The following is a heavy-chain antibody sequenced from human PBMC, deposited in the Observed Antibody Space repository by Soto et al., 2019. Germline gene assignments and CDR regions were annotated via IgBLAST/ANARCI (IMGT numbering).Heavy chain of an antibody. V-gene: IGHV1-8*01. D-gene: IGHD3-10*01. Sequence: QVQLVQSGAEVKKPGASVKVSCKASGYAFTTYDINWVRQATGQGREWMGWMNPNSGHTVYAKKFQGRVTVTRDTSINTAYMELRSLRSEDTAVYYCARVSMWIGGYGMDGWGQGTRVTVSS. CDR1: GYAFTTYD. CDR2: MNPNSGHT. J-gene: IGHJ6*02. CDR3: ARVSMWIGGYGMDG.